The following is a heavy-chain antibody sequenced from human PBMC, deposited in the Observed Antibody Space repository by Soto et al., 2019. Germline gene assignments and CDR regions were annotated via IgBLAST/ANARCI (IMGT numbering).Heavy chain of an antibody. V-gene: IGHV1-2*04. Sequence: ASVKVSCKASGYTFTGYYMHWVRQAPGQGLEWLGRINPKSGGTSTAQKFQGWVTMTTDTSISTASMELTRLTSDDTAIYYCARGDSTDCSNGVCSFFYDHDMDVWGQGTTVTVSS. CDR1: GYTFTGYY. J-gene: IGHJ6*02. CDR2: INPKSGGT. D-gene: IGHD2-8*01. CDR3: ARGDSTDCSNGVCSFFYDHDMDV.